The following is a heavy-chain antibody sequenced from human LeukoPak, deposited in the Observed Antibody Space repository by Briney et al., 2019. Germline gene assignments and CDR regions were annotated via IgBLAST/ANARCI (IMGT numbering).Heavy chain of an antibody. J-gene: IGHJ4*02. CDR1: GGSISSSSYY. CDR2: IYYSGST. CDR3: ARHGNYGSGSYYDY. Sequence: SETLSLTCTVSGGSISSSSYYRGWIRQPPGKGLEWIGSIYYSGSTYYNPSLKSRVTISVDTSKNQFSLKLSSVTAADTAVYYCARHGNYGSGSYYDYWGQGTLVTVSS. D-gene: IGHD3-10*01. V-gene: IGHV4-39*01.